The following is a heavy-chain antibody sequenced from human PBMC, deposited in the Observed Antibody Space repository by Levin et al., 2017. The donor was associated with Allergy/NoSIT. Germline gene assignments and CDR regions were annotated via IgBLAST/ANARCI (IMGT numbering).Heavy chain of an antibody. CDR3: AREGYSYGGAFDY. CDR1: GFTFSSYS. D-gene: IGHD5-18*01. V-gene: IGHV3-21*01. Sequence: LSLTCAASGFTFSSYSMNWVRQAPGKGLEWVSSISSSSSYIYYADSVKGRFTISRDNAKNSLYLQMNSLRAEDTAVYYCAREGYSYGGAFDYWGQGTLVTVSS. J-gene: IGHJ4*02. CDR2: ISSSSSYI.